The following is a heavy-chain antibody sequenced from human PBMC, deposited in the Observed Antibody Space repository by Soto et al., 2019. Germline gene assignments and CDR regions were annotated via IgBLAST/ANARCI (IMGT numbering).Heavy chain of an antibody. CDR1: GFSLSTSGMC. Sequence: SGPTLVNPTQTLTLTCTFSGFSLSTSGMCVSWIRQPPGKALEWLALIDWDDDKYYSTSLKTRLTISKDTSKNQVVLTMTNMDPVDTATYYCARIRIAAAGYYYYGMDVWGQGTTVTVSS. CDR3: ARIRIAAAGYYYYGMDV. D-gene: IGHD6-13*01. CDR2: IDWDDDK. V-gene: IGHV2-70*01. J-gene: IGHJ6*02.